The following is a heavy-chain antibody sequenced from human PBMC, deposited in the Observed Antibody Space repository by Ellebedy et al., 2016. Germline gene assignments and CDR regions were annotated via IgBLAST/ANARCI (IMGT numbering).Heavy chain of an antibody. V-gene: IGHV3-9*01. Sequence: SLKISCATSGFSFDDYAMHWVRQAPGKVLEWVSGISWNGGNIGYADSVEGRFTISRDNAKNSLYLQMNSLRPDDTALYYCAKDGYYASGSHLDDWGQGTLVTVSS. CDR2: ISWNGGNI. D-gene: IGHD3-10*01. CDR1: GFSFDDYA. CDR3: AKDGYYASGSHLDD. J-gene: IGHJ4*02.